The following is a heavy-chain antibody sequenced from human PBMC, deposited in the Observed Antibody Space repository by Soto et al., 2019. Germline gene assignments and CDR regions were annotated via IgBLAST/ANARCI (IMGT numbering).Heavy chain of an antibody. CDR3: AKLVAH. V-gene: IGHV3-23*01. J-gene: IGHJ4*02. D-gene: IGHD2-15*01. CDR1: GFTFSNHA. Sequence: EVQLLESGGGLIQPGGSLRLSCAASGFTFSNHAMSWVRKAPGKGLEWVSSFSPSGDSTYYADSVKGRFTISIDNSKSTLYLQMDSLRAEDTAVYYCAKLVAHWGQGTLVTVSS. CDR2: FSPSGDST.